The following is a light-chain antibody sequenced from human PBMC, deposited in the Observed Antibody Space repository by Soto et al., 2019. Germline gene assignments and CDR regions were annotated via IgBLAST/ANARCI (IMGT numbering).Light chain of an antibody. CDR2: ANT. J-gene: IGLJ2*01. Sequence: QPVLTQPPSVSGAPGQMVTISCNGCSSYIGAGYDVHWYQQLPGTAPKLLIYANTNRPSGVPDRFSGSKSGPSASLAITGLQAEDEADYYCQSYDDSLGGHVIFGGGTKLTVL. CDR1: SSYIGAGYD. V-gene: IGLV1-40*01. CDR3: QSYDDSLGGHVI.